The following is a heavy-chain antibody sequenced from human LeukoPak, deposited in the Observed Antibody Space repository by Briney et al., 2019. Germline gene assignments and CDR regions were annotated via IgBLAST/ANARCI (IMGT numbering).Heavy chain of an antibody. J-gene: IGHJ5*02. Sequence: SETLSLTCAVYGGSFSGYYWSWIRQPTGKRLEWIGEINHSGSTNYNPSLKSRVTISVDTSKNQFSLKLSSVTAADTAVYYCARGLLRYFDWLQNWFDPWGQGTLVTVSS. D-gene: IGHD3-9*01. V-gene: IGHV4-34*01. CDR1: GGSFSGYY. CDR3: ARGLLRYFDWLQNWFDP. CDR2: INHSGST.